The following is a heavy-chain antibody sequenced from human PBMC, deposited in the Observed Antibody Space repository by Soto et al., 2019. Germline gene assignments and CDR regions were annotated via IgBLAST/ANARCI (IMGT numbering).Heavy chain of an antibody. CDR2: IKDGGRT. V-gene: IGHV4-34*01. J-gene: IGHJ4*02. CDR3: ARGQEGVVATH. CDR1: GGSLSGYY. D-gene: IGHD5-12*01. Sequence: QVQLQQWGAGLLKPSETLSLNCAVNGGSLSGYYWSWIRQPPGKGLEWIGEIKDGGRTNYSPSRKSRAAISADTSNSQFSLRLYSVTAADTGVYYCARGQEGVVATHWDQGTLVTVSS.